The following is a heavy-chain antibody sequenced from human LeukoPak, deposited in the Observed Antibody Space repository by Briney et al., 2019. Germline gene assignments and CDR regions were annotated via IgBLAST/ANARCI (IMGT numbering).Heavy chain of an antibody. CDR3: AKRGVVIRVILVGFHKEAYYFDS. Sequence: GGSLRLSCAVSGITLSNYGMSWFRQAPGKGLEWVAGIGASGGGTNYADSVKGRFTISRDNPKNTLYLQMNSLRAEDTAVYFCAKRGVVIRVILVGFHKEAYYFDSWGQGALVTVSS. CDR2: IGASGGGT. D-gene: IGHD3-22*01. CDR1: GITLSNYG. J-gene: IGHJ4*02. V-gene: IGHV3-23*01.